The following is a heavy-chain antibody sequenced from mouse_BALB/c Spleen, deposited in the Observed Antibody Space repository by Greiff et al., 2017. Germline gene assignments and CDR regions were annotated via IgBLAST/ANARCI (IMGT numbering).Heavy chain of an antibody. CDR3: ARDRDYGSMDAMDY. V-gene: IGHV2-9*02. Sequence: VKLQESGPGLVAPSQSLSITCTVSGFSLTSYGVHWVRQPPGKGLEWLGVIWAGGSTNYNSALMSRLSISKDNSKSQVFLKMNSLQTDDTAMYYCARDRDYGSMDAMDYWGQGTSVTVSS. CDR1: GFSLTSYG. J-gene: IGHJ4*01. CDR2: IWAGGST. D-gene: IGHD1-1*01.